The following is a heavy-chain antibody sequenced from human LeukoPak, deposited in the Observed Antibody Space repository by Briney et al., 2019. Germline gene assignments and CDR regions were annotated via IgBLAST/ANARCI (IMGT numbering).Heavy chain of an antibody. D-gene: IGHD3-10*01. Sequence: GGSLRLSCAASGFTFSSYAMSWVRQAPGKGLEWVSAISGSGGSTYYADSVKGRLTISRDNSKNTLYLQMNSLRVEDTAEYYCAKIHMGVSDYWGQGTLVTVSS. CDR3: AKIHMGVSDY. CDR1: GFTFSSYA. V-gene: IGHV3-23*01. J-gene: IGHJ4*02. CDR2: ISGSGGST.